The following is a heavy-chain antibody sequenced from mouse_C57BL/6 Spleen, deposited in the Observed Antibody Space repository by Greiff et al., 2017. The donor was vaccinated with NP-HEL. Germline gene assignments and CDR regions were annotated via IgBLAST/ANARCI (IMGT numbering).Heavy chain of an antibody. CDR2: ISDGGSYT. CDR1: GFTFSSYA. CDR3: ARDPHYSNFFDY. V-gene: IGHV5-4*01. J-gene: IGHJ2*01. Sequence: EVKLEESGGGLVKPGGSLKLSCAASGFTFSSYAMSWVRQTPEKRLEWVATISDGGSYTYYPDNVKGRFTISRDNAKNNLYLQMSHLKSEDTAMYYCARDPHYSNFFDYWGQGTTLTVSS. D-gene: IGHD2-5*01.